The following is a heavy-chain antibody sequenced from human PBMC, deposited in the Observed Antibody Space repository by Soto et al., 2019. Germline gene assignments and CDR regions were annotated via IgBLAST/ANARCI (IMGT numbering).Heavy chain of an antibody. D-gene: IGHD4-4*01. CDR2: INHSGST. V-gene: IGHV4-34*01. CDR1: GGSFSGYY. J-gene: IGHJ6*02. Sequence: SETLSLTCAVYGGSFSGYYWSWIRQPPGKGLEWIGEINHSGSTNYNPSLKSRVTISVDTSKNQFSLKLSSVTAADTAVYYCARPLYSNYGYTVNMDVWGQGTRSPSP. CDR3: ARPLYSNYGYTVNMDV.